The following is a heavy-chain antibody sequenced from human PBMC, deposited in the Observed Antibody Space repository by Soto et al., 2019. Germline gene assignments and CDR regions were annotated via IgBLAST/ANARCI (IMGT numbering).Heavy chain of an antibody. V-gene: IGHV3-33*01. Sequence: GGSLRLSCAASGFTFSSYGMHWVRQAPGKGLEWVAVIWYDGSNKYYADSVKGRFTISRDNSKNTLYLQMNSRRAEDTAVYYCARASTVVTRMDVWGQGTTVTVSS. CDR3: ARASTVVTRMDV. CDR1: GFTFSSYG. CDR2: IWYDGSNK. J-gene: IGHJ6*02. D-gene: IGHD4-17*01.